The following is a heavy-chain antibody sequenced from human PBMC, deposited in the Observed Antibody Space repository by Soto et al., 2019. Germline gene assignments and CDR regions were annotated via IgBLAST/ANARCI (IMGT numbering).Heavy chain of an antibody. CDR2: IIPIFGTA. D-gene: IGHD2-2*01. CDR1: GGTFSSYA. V-gene: IGHV1-69*12. J-gene: IGHJ4*02. Sequence: QVQLVQSGAEVKKPGSSVKVSCKASGGTFSSYAISWVRQAPGQGLEWMGGIIPIFGTANYAQKFQGRVTITADESTSTAYTELRSLRSEDTAAYYCARSPRIVLVPAAKYYFDYWGQGTLVSVSS. CDR3: ARSPRIVLVPAAKYYFDY.